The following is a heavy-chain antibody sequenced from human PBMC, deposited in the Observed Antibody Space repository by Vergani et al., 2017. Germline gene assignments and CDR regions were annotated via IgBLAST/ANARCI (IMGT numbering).Heavy chain of an antibody. D-gene: IGHD3-3*01. J-gene: IGHJ2*01. CDR2: INHSGST. V-gene: IGHV4-4*02. CDR3: ARDHYSPITIFGVGTDRGSYWYFDL. CDR1: GFTFSSYS. Sequence: VQLVESGGGLVKPGGSLRLSCAASGFTFSSYSMNWVRQAPGKGLEWIGEINHSGSTNYNPSLKSRVTISVATSKHQFSLKLSSVTAADTAAYYCARDHYSPITIFGVGTDRGSYWYFDLWGRGTLVTVSS.